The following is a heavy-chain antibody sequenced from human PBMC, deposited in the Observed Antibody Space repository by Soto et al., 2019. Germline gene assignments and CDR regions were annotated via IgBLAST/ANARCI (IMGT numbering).Heavy chain of an antibody. D-gene: IGHD3-3*01. CDR1: GGSFSGYY. J-gene: IGHJ5*02. Sequence: SETLSLTCAVYGGSFSGYYWSWIRQPPGKGLEWIGEINHSGSTNYNPSLKSRVTISVDTSKNQFSLKLSSVTAADTAVYYCAREDTIFGVVINSNWFDPWGQGTLVTVSS. CDR2: INHSGST. CDR3: AREDTIFGVVINSNWFDP. V-gene: IGHV4-34*01.